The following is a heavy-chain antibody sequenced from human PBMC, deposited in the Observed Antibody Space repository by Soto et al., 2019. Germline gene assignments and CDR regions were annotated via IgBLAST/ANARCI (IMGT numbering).Heavy chain of an antibody. CDR2: ISSSSSYI. J-gene: IGHJ4*02. D-gene: IGHD3-9*01. CDR3: ARDLQPSDFDWLRRRSSDGYDY. V-gene: IGHV3-21*01. Sequence: GLSLRLSCGGSGCTFSSYSMKWVRQAKGKGREGVSSISSSSSYIYYADSVKGRFTISRDNAKNYLYLQMNRLRAEDTAVYYCARDLQPSDFDWLRRRSSDGYDYWGQGTLVTVSS. CDR1: GCTFSSYS.